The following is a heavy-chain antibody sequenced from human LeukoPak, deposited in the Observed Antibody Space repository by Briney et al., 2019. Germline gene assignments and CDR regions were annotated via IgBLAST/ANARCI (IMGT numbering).Heavy chain of an antibody. D-gene: IGHD2-15*01. CDR2: ISGSGKYT. V-gene: IGHV3-11*06. Sequence: AGSLRLSCEASGFTFNNYYINWIRQTPGKGLQWISYISGSGKYTKHADFVEGRFIISRDNEKKSLYLQMNNVAVEDTGVYYCARGGPFDYWGQGVLVTVSS. CDR3: ARGGPFDY. CDR1: GFTFNNYY. J-gene: IGHJ4*02.